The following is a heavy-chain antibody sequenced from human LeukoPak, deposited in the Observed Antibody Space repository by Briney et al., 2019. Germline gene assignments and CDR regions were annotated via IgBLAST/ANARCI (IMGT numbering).Heavy chain of an antibody. J-gene: IGHJ5*02. V-gene: IGHV3-23*01. D-gene: IGHD3-3*01. CDR1: GFTFTSHV. CDR2: IDGSGHTT. Sequence: GGSLRLSCAASGFTFTSHVMSWVRQTPGKELEWVSAIDGSGHTTYYADSVRGRFIISRDNSKKMLYLQMNSLRAEDTATYYWARESIRSGSLKWFDPWGQGTLVTVSS. CDR3: ARESIRSGSLKWFDP.